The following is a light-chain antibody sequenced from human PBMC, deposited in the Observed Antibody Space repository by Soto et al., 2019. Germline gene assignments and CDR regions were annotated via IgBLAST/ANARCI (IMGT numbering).Light chain of an antibody. CDR1: QSVTDN. CDR2: GAS. J-gene: IGKJ2*01. CDR3: QQYNDWPPYS. Sequence: EIVMTQSPATLSVSPGDRATLSCRASQSVTDNLAWYQQRPGQSPRLLIYGASVRARGVPARFSGSGSGTDFTLSISRLQSEDCAVYYCQQYNDWPPYSFGQGTKLEIK. V-gene: IGKV3D-15*01.